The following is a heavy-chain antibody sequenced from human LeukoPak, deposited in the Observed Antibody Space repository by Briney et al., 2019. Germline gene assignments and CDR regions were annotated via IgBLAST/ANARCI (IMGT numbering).Heavy chain of an antibody. CDR1: GFTVSSTY. V-gene: IGHV3-66*01. D-gene: IGHD2-8*02. J-gene: IGHJ4*02. CDR3: ARVSNLLGNSPDIYYFDY. CDR2: IYNGGST. Sequence: GGSLRLSCAASGFTVSSTYMSWVRQTPGKGLDWVSLIYNGGSTYYADSVKGRFTISRDNSKNTLYLQMSSLRAEDTAVFYCARVSNLLGNSPDIYYFDYWGQGTLVTVSS.